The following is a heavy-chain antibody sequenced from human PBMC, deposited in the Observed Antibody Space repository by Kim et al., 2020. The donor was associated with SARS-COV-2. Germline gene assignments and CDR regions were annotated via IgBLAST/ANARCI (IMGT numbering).Heavy chain of an antibody. CDR1: GFTFSSYA. J-gene: IGHJ2*01. Sequence: GGSLRLSCAASGFTFSSYAMSWVRQAPGKGLEWVSAISGSGGSTYYADSVKGRFTISRDNSKNTLYLQMNSLRAEDTAVYYCAKVVITFGGVIVRGWYFDLWGRGTLVTVSS. D-gene: IGHD3-16*02. CDR2: ISGSGGST. CDR3: AKVVITFGGVIVRGWYFDL. V-gene: IGHV3-23*01.